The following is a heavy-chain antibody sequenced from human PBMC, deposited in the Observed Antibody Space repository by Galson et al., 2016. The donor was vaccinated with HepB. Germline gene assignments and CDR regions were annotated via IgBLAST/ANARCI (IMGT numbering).Heavy chain of an antibody. V-gene: IGHV4-4*02. J-gene: IGHJ4*02. Sequence: SETLSLTCAVSGESITSRNWWTWVRQAPGRGLEWIGETSHRRGTNYNSSLRTRVSISMDESMNQFSMTLSSVTAADTALYFCARDAQYGNHVWAFDHWGQGILVTVSS. CDR1: GESITSRNW. CDR2: TSHRRGT. CDR3: ARDAQYGNHVWAFDH. D-gene: IGHD1-26*01.